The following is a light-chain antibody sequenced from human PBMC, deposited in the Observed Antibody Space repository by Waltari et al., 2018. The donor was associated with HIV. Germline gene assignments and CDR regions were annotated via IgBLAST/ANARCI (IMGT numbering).Light chain of an antibody. CDR2: RHH. J-gene: IGLJ3*02. V-gene: IGLV1-47*01. CDR3: AAWDDSLGGLWV. Sequence: QSVLTQPPSASGTPGQRVTISCSGNNSNIGSNYGYWYQHLPGTAPQLLIYRHHQRPSGVPDRFSASKSGTSASLASSGLRSEDEADYHCAAWDDSLGGLWVFGGGTKLTVL. CDR1: NSNIGSNY.